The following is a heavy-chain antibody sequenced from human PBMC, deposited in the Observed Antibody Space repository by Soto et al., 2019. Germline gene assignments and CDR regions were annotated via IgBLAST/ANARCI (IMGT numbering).Heavy chain of an antibody. CDR2: LYYSGST. D-gene: IGHD3-10*01. Sequence: PSESLPLTGTVSDSSISDCYWSWIRQPPGKGLEWIGYLYYSGSTNYNPSLTSRVTISVDTSKTQLSLKLSSATAADTAAYYRIWGYYMDVGGQGTTVTVS. J-gene: IGHJ6*02. CDR1: DSSISDCY. CDR3: IWGYYMDV. V-gene: IGHV4-59*01.